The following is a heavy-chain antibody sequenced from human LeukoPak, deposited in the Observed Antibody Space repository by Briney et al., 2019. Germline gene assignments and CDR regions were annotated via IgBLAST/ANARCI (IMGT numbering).Heavy chain of an antibody. Sequence: PSETLSLACTVSGGSISSSSYYWGWIRQPPGKGLEWIGSIYYSGSTNYNPSLKSRVTISVDTSKNQSSLKLSSVTAADTAMYYCARDSGYGDYSFFDNWGQGTLVTVSS. V-gene: IGHV4-39*07. CDR2: IYYSGST. D-gene: IGHD4-17*01. CDR1: GGSISSSSYY. CDR3: ARDSGYGDYSFFDN. J-gene: IGHJ4*02.